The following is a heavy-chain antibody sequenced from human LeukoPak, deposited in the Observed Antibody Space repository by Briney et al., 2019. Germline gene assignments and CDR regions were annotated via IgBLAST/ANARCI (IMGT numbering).Heavy chain of an antibody. V-gene: IGHV3-30*04. Sequence: GSLRLSCAASGFTFSSYAMHWVRQAPGKGLEWVAVISYDGSNKYYADSVKGRFTISRDNSKNTLYLQMNSLRAEDTAVYYCAKEGYDILTGYSYYFDYWGQGTLVTVSS. CDR1: GFTFSSYA. CDR3: AKEGYDILTGYSYYFDY. D-gene: IGHD3-9*01. CDR2: ISYDGSNK. J-gene: IGHJ4*02.